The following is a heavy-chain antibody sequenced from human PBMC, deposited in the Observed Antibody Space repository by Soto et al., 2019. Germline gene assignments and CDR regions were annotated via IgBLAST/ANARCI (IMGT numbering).Heavy chain of an antibody. D-gene: IGHD6-6*01. CDR1: GGSLSGYY. CDR2: INHSGST. V-gene: IGHV4-34*01. J-gene: IGHJ5*02. Sequence: PSETLSLTCAVYGGSLSGYYWSWIRQSPGKGLEWIGEINHSGSTNYNPSLKSRVTISVDTSKNQFSLKLSSVTAADTAVYYCARALRRPNWFDPWGQGTLVTVSS. CDR3: ARALRRPNWFDP.